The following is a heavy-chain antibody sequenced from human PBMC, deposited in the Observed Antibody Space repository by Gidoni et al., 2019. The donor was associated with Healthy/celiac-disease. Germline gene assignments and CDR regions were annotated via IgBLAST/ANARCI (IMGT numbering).Heavy chain of an antibody. V-gene: IGHV3-23*01. CDR3: AKDFSGGQAAGDAFDI. J-gene: IGHJ3*02. Sequence: EVQLLESGGGLVQPGGSLRLSCADSGFTFSSYAMSWVRQAPGKWLEWVSAISGSGGSTYYADSVKGRFTISRDNSKNTLYLQMNSLRAEDTAVYYCAKDFSGGQAAGDAFDIWGQGTMVTVSS. CDR2: ISGSGGST. D-gene: IGHD2-15*01. CDR1: GFTFSSYA.